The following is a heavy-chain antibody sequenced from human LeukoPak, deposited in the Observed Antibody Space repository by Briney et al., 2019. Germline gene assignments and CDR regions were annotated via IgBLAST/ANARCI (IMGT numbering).Heavy chain of an antibody. CDR3: AKDSVEGWLQMGIYFDY. Sequence: GRSLRLSCAASGFTFSSYGMQWVRQAPGKELEWVVVISYDGSNKYYADSVKGRFTISRDNSRNTLYLQMNSLRAENTAVYYSAKDSVEGWLQMGIYFDYWGQGTLVTVSS. CDR1: GFTFSSYG. J-gene: IGHJ4*02. V-gene: IGHV3-30*18. D-gene: IGHD5-24*01. CDR2: ISYDGSNK.